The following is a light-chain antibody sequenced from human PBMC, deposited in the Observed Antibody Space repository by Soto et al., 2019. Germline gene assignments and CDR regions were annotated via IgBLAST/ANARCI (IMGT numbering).Light chain of an antibody. V-gene: IGKV3-11*01. Sequence: EIVLTQSPATLSLSPGERATLSCRASQSVSIYLAWYQQKPGQAPRLLIYDASNRATDIPARFSGSGSGTDFTLTISSLEPEDFAVYYCQQRSNWPRVTFGPGTKVDIK. J-gene: IGKJ3*01. CDR2: DAS. CDR3: QQRSNWPRVT. CDR1: QSVSIY.